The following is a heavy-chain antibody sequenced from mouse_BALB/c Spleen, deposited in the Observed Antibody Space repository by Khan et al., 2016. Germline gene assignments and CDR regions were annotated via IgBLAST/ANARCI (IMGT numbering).Heavy chain of an antibody. CDR1: GYSITSGYY. Sequence: EVQLQESGPGLVKPSQSLSLTCSVTGYSITSGYYWNWIRQFPGNKLEWMGYISYDGSNNYNPSLKNRFPITRDTSRNQFFLKLNSVPTEDTATYYCARADFDSGRYYLDYWGQGTTLTVSS. CDR3: ARADFDSGRYYLDY. CDR2: ISYDGSN. J-gene: IGHJ2*01. V-gene: IGHV3-6*02. D-gene: IGHD1-3*01.